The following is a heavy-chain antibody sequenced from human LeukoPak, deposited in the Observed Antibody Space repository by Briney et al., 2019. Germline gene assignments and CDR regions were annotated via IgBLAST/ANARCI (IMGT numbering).Heavy chain of an antibody. J-gene: IGHJ3*02. CDR1: GDSINSGDYY. D-gene: IGHD5-24*01. CDR2: IYTSGST. Sequence: IPSQTLSLTCTVSGDSINSGDYYCSWIRQPAGKGLEWIGRIYTSGSTNYNPSLKTRVTISVDTSKNQFSLKLSSVTAADTAVYYCARERMATPWGAFDIWGQGTMVTVSS. CDR3: ARERMATPWGAFDI. V-gene: IGHV4-61*02.